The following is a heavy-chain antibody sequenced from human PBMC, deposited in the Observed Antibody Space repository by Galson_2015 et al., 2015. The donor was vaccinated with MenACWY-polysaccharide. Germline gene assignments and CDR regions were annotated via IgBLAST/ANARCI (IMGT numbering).Heavy chain of an antibody. CDR1: GGTFSSNA. V-gene: IGHV1-69*11. J-gene: IGHJ4*02. CDR3: ARADCSGNTCYFAY. Sequence: SVKVSCKASGGTFSSNAISWLRQAPGQGFEFVGRIIPIMGSPNYAQRFQGRLTISADGSTSTAYMELSSLTSEDTAVYYCARADCSGNTCYFAYWGQGTLVTVSA. D-gene: IGHD2-15*01. CDR2: IIPIMGSP.